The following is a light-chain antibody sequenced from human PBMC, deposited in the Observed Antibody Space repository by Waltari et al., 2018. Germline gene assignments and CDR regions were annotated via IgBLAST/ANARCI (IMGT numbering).Light chain of an antibody. Sequence: QSALPPPPSASGSPRPSVTISCTGPLSDVGGYDYLPWHQQHPGKAPKVMIYEVNKRPSGVPDRFSGSKSGSTASLTVSGLQADDEAAYYCSSYAGSNTVVFGGGTKLTVL. J-gene: IGLJ2*01. V-gene: IGLV2-8*01. CDR3: SSYAGSNTVV. CDR2: EVN. CDR1: LSDVGGYDY.